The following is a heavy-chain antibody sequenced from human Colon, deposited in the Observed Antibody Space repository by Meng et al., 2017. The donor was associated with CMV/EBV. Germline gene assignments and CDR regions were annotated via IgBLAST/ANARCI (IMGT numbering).Heavy chain of an antibody. J-gene: IGHJ6*02. V-gene: IGHV3-53*01. CDR1: GFSVSENY. D-gene: IGHD2-2*01. Sequence: GESLKISCAASGFSVSENYMNWVRQAPGKGLEWVSVIYGGGTTHYADSVKGRFTISRDNSKNTLFLQMDSLRAEDTAVYYCAGESGVPNGMDVWGQGTTVTVSS. CDR2: IYGGGTT. CDR3: AGESGVPNGMDV.